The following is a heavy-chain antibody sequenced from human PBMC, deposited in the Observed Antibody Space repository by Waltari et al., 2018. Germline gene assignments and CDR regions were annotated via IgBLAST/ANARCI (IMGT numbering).Heavy chain of an antibody. Sequence: QVQLQQWGAGTGLLKPSETLSLTCAILREPLRGYFWTWIRQSPGRGPEWIGDSSVSGGTNYNPSLKSRLTISIDTSKNQFFLRLTSLSAADTAVYYCARGGFLRPRFMDVWSRGTMVSVSS. CDR2: SSVSGGT. D-gene: IGHD3-3*01. V-gene: IGHV4-34*02. CDR3: ARGGFLRPRFMDV. J-gene: IGHJ6*03. CDR1: REPLRGYF.